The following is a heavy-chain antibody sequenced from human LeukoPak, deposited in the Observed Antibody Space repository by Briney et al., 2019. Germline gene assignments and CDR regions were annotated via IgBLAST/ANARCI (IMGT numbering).Heavy chain of an antibody. CDR1: AFTFSSYD. V-gene: IGHV3-48*04. CDR2: ISTTSGTI. Sequence: PGGSLRLSCAASAFTFSSYDMNWVRQVPGKGLEWISYISTTSGTIYYADSVKGRFTISRDNAKNSLYLHMNSLRPDDTAVYYCARGRSITILRGVAISDGFDIWGQGTKVTVS. D-gene: IGHD3-10*01. J-gene: IGHJ3*02. CDR3: ARGRSITILRGVAISDGFDI.